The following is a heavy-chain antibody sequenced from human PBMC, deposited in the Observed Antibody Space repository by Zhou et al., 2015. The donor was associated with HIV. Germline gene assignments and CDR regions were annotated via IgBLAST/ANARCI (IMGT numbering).Heavy chain of an antibody. CDR3: ARGSGSGSYYKGNFDY. CDR2: INPNSGGT. CDR1: GYTFTGYY. D-gene: IGHD3-10*01. V-gene: IGHV1-2*06. Sequence: QVQLVQSGAEVKKPGASVKVSCKASGYTFTGYYMHWVRQAPGQGLEWMGRINPNSGGTNYAQKFQGRVTITADESTSTAYMELSSLRSEDTAVYYCARGSGSGSYYKGNFDYWGQGTLVTVSS. J-gene: IGHJ4*02.